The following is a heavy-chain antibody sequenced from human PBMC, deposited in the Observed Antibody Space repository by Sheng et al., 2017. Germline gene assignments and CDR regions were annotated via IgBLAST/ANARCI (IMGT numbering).Heavy chain of an antibody. V-gene: IGHV3-30*01. CDR2: ISYDGSNK. CDR3: AGGEWELHAFDI. J-gene: IGHJ3*02. Sequence: QVQLVESGGGVVQPGRSLRLSCAASGFTFSSYAMHWVRQAPGKGLEWVAVISYDGSNKYYADSVKGRFTISRDNSKNTLYLQMNSLRAEDTAVYYCAGGEWELHAFDIWGQGTMVTVSS. CDR1: GFTFSSYA. D-gene: IGHD1-26*01.